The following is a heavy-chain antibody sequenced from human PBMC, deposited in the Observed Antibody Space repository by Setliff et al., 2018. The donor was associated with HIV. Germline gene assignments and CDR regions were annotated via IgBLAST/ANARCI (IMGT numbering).Heavy chain of an antibody. Sequence: GASVKVSCKASGYTFTSYDINWVRQATGQGLEWMGWMNPNSGNTGYAQKFQGRVTMTRNTSISTAYMELSSLRSEDTAVYYCARGRGTIFGVVIKRNWFDPWGQGTLVTV. V-gene: IGHV1-8*02. CDR1: GYTFTSYD. CDR3: ARGRGTIFGVVIKRNWFDP. J-gene: IGHJ5*02. CDR2: MNPNSGNT. D-gene: IGHD3-3*01.